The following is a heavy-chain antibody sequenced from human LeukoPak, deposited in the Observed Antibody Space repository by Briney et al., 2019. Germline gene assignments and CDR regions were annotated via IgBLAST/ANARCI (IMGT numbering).Heavy chain of an antibody. Sequence: ASVKVSCKASGYTFTSYDINWVRQAPGQGLEWMGWMNPNSGNTGYAQKFQGRVTITRNTSISTAYMELSSLRSEDTAVYYCARGISRGHYMDVWGKGTTVTVSS. D-gene: IGHD3-10*01. V-gene: IGHV1-8*03. CDR2: MNPNSGNT. J-gene: IGHJ6*03. CDR3: ARGISRGHYMDV. CDR1: GYTFTSYD.